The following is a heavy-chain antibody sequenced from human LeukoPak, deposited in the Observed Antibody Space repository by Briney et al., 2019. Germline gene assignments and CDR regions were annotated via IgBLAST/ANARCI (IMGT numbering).Heavy chain of an antibody. CDR2: INPNSGGT. CDR1: GYTFTGYY. J-gene: IGHJ6*02. Sequence: GASVKVSYKASGYTFTGYYMHWVRQAPGQGLEWMGWINPNSGGTNYAQKFQGRVTMTRDTSISTAYMELSRLRSDDTAVYYCARDIVVVPAAKSVSGTYYYYGMDVWGQGTTVTVSS. D-gene: IGHD2-2*01. CDR3: ARDIVVVPAAKSVSGTYYYYGMDV. V-gene: IGHV1-2*02.